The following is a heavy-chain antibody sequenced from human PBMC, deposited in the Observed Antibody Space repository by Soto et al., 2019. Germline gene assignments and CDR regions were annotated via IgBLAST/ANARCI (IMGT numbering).Heavy chain of an antibody. CDR1: GYTFTSYA. V-gene: IGHV1-3*01. Sequence: ASVKVSCKASGYTFTSYAMHWVRQAPGQRLEWMGWINAGNGNTKYSQKFQGRVTITRDTSASTAYMELSSLRSEDTAVYYCARDHVRSLVGATTSEFDDWGQGTLVTVSS. CDR3: ARDHVRSLVGATTSEFDD. CDR2: INAGNGNT. D-gene: IGHD1-26*01. J-gene: IGHJ4*02.